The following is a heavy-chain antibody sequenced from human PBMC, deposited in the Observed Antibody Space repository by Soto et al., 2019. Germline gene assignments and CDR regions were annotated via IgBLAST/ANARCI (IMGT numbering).Heavy chain of an antibody. Sequence: AGVSLRLSCAAFGCTFISYAMSWVRQAPGKGLEWVSAISGSGGSTYYADSVKGRFTISRDNSKNTLYLQMNSLRAEDTAVYYCAKETRTYPPYPLNDYRGQGTLVPVSS. CDR2: ISGSGGST. J-gene: IGHJ4*02. V-gene: IGHV3-23*01. CDR1: GCTFISYA. CDR3: AKETRTYPPYPLNDY.